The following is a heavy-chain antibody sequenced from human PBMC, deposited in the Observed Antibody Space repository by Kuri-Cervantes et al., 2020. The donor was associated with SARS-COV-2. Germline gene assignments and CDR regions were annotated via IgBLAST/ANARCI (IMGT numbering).Heavy chain of an antibody. V-gene: IGHV3-30*02. CDR1: GFTFSNYG. D-gene: IGHD3-22*01. CDR3: AKLSLGGGWREVTMNYYDRSGSSGAPFDI. CDR2: LRYDGGEK. Sequence: GESLKISCAASGFTFSNYGMHWVRQAPGKGLEWVTFLRYDGGEKHYADSMKGRFTISRDNSKNTLYLQMNSLRVEDTAVYYCAKLSLGGGWREVTMNYYDRSGSSGAPFDIWGQGTLVTVSS. J-gene: IGHJ3*02.